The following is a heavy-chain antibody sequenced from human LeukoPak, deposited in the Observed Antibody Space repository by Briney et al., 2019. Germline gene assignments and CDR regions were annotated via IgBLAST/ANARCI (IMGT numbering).Heavy chain of an antibody. CDR2: ISAYNGNT. V-gene: IGHV1-18*01. Sequence: ASVKVSCKASGYTFTSYGISWVRQAPGQGLEWMGWISAYNGNTNYAQKLQGRVTMTTDTSTSTAYMELRSLRSDDTAVYYCARDGPTYYYGSGTSWYFDYWGQGTLVTVSS. CDR3: ARDGPTYYYGSGTSWYFDY. CDR1: GYTFTSYG. D-gene: IGHD3-10*01. J-gene: IGHJ4*02.